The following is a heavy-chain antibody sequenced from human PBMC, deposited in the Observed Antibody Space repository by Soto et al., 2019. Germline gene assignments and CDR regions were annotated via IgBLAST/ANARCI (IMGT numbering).Heavy chain of an antibody. Sequence: ASVKVSCKASGGTFSSYAISWVRQAPGQGLEWMGGIIPIFGTANYAQKFQGRVTITADESTSTAYMELSSLRSEDTAVYYCARSSGPMVRGVIIADANFDYWGQGTLVTVSS. D-gene: IGHD3-10*01. CDR2: IIPIFGTA. J-gene: IGHJ4*02. CDR3: ARSSGPMVRGVIIADANFDY. CDR1: GGTFSSYA. V-gene: IGHV1-69*13.